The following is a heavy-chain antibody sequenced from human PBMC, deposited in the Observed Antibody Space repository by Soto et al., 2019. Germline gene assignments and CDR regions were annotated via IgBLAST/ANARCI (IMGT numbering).Heavy chain of an antibody. Sequence: QLQLQESGPGLVKPSETLSLACTVSGGSISSSSYYWGWIRQPPGKGLEWIGSIYYSGSTYYNPYLKSRVTISVDTSKNQFSLKLSSVTAADTAVYYCASISNYYGSGSPRYYFDYWGQGTLVTVSS. V-gene: IGHV4-39*01. CDR2: IYYSGST. J-gene: IGHJ4*02. CDR1: GGSISSSSYY. CDR3: ASISNYYGSGSPRYYFDY. D-gene: IGHD3-10*01.